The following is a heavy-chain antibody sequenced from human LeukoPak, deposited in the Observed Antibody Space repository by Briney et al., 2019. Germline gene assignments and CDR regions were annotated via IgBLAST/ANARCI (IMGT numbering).Heavy chain of an antibody. D-gene: IGHD3-22*01. V-gene: IGHV4-59*08. CDR3: QYYYDSSGYNDYFDY. Sequence: SETLSLTCTVSGGSISSYYWSWIRQPPGKGLEWIGYIYYSGSTNYNPSLKSRVTISVDTSKNQFSLKLSSVTAADTAVYYCQYYYDSSGYNDYFDYWGQETLVTVSS. J-gene: IGHJ4*02. CDR2: IYYSGST. CDR1: GGSISSYY.